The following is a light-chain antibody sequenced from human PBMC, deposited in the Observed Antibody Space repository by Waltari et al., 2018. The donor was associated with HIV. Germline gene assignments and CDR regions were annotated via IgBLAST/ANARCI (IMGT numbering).Light chain of an antibody. CDR2: GAS. CDR3: QQYSHWPRT. CDR1: QSILTD. V-gene: IGKV3-15*01. J-gene: IGKJ1*01. Sequence: MTQSPATLSVSPGESATLSCRTSQSILTDLAWFPQKPGQAPRLLIYGASSMATGIPARFSGGGSGTDFTLTISGLQSEDFAVYYCQQYSHWPRTFGQGTTVDIK.